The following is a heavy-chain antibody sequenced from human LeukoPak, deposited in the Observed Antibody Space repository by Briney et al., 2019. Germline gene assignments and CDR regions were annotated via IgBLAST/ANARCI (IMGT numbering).Heavy chain of an antibody. D-gene: IGHD3-10*01. Sequence: PGGSLRLSCAASGFTFSSYAMSWVRQAPGKGLEWVSAISGSGGSTYYADSVKGRFTISRDSSRNTLYLQMNSLRAEDTAVYYCARGSSRYFDYWGQGTLVTVSS. CDR3: ARGSSRYFDY. J-gene: IGHJ4*02. CDR2: ISGSGGST. CDR1: GFTFSSYA. V-gene: IGHV3-23*01.